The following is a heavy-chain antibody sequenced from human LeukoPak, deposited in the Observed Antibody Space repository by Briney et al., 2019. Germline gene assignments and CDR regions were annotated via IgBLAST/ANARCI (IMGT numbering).Heavy chain of an antibody. CDR2: ISSSSSYI. Sequence: GSLRLSCAASGFTFSSYSMNWVRQAPGKGLEWVSSISSSSSYIYYADSVKGRFTISRDNAKNSLYLQMNSLRAEDTAVYYCARDFRRCSSTSCYYDAFDIWGQGTMVTVSS. D-gene: IGHD2-2*01. CDR1: GFTFSSYS. J-gene: IGHJ3*02. V-gene: IGHV3-21*01. CDR3: ARDFRRCSSTSCYYDAFDI.